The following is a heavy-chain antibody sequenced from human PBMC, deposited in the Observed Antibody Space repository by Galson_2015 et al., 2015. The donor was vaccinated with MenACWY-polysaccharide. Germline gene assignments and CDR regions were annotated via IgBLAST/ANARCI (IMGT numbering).Heavy chain of an antibody. Sequence: SEPLFRTCTVSGDYISSRSYHWSWIRQPPGKGLEWIGIIYYRGNTYYNPSLKSRVTISVVTSTNQFSLKLSSVTAADTALYYCARAPTPYCSSTSCFNKYAFDIWGQGTMVTVSS. J-gene: IGHJ3*02. D-gene: IGHD2-2*01. CDR2: IYYRGNT. CDR1: GDYISSRSYH. CDR3: ARAPTPYCSSTSCFNKYAFDI. V-gene: IGHV4-39*01.